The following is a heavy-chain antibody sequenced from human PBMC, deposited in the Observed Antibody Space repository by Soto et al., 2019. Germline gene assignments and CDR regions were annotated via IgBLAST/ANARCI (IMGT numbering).Heavy chain of an antibody. Sequence: QVQLVQSGAEVKKPGASVKVSCKASGYTFSDYQMHWVRQAPGQGLEWMGWINPNSGGTNYAQKFQGWVNMTRDTSISTAYMELRRLRSDDTAVYYCARGGGRQQLVFDYWGQGTLVTVSS. CDR3: ARGGGRQQLVFDY. D-gene: IGHD6-13*01. J-gene: IGHJ4*02. CDR2: INPNSGGT. CDR1: GYTFSDYQ. V-gene: IGHV1-2*04.